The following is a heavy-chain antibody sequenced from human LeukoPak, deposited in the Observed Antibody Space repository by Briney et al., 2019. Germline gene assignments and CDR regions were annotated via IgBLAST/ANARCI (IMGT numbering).Heavy chain of an antibody. J-gene: IGHJ4*02. V-gene: IGHV4-34*01. Sequence: PSETLSLTCAVYGGSFSGYYWSWIRQPPGKGLEWIGEINHSGSTNYNPSLKSRVTISVDTSKNQFSLKLSSVTAADTAVYYCARQSAVEQTTWGQGTLVTVSS. D-gene: IGHD4-17*01. CDR3: ARQSAVEQTT. CDR1: GGSFSGYY. CDR2: INHSGST.